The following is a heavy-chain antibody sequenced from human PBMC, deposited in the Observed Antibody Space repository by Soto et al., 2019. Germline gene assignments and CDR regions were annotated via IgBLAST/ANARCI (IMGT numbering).Heavy chain of an antibody. CDR2: IIPIFGTA. CDR1: GGTFSSYA. Sequence: QVQLVQSGAEVKKPGSSVKVSCKASGGTFSSYAISWVRQAPGQGLEWMGGIIPIFGTANYAQKFQGRVTITADESTSTAYMELSSLRSEDTAVYYCARGSPFYSPRRYYCCGMDVWGQGTTVTVSS. D-gene: IGHD1-26*01. CDR3: ARGSPFYSPRRYYCCGMDV. J-gene: IGHJ6*02. V-gene: IGHV1-69*01.